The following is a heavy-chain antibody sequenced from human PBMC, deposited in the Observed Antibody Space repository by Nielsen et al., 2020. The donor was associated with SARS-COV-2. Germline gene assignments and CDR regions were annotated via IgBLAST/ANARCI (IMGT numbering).Heavy chain of an antibody. V-gene: IGHV3-30*03. CDR2: MSHDANNK. J-gene: IGHJ1*01. CDR1: GFDFGGYG. D-gene: IGHD2-21*02. Sequence: GESLKISCAASGFDFGGYGMHWVRQAPGKGLEWVAFMSHDANNKYYADSVKGRFTISRDYSKDTLYLQMNSLRAEDTAVYYCARDGFVVVTARRGEYFQHWGQGTLVTVSS. CDR3: ARDGFVVVTARRGEYFQH.